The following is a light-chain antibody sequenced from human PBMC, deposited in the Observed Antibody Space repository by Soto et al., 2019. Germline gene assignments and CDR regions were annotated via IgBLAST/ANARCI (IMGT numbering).Light chain of an antibody. CDR3: QQYNNWPLWT. J-gene: IGKJ1*01. V-gene: IGKV3-15*01. CDR1: QSVSSN. Sequence: EILMTQSPATLSVSQGERSTLXXRASQSVSSNLAWYQQKPGQAPRLIXYGASTRPTGIPTRFSGSGSGTEFTLTISSLQSEDFAVYYCQQYNNWPLWTFGQGTKVDIK. CDR2: GAS.